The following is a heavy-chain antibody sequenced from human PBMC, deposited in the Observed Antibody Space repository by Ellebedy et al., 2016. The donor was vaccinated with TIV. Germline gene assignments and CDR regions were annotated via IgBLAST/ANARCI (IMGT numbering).Heavy chain of an antibody. J-gene: IGHJ6*02. CDR3: ARVSVAAAVNYYYYGMDV. CDR2: IYHSGST. Sequence: SETLSLXXAVSGGSISSSNWWSWARQPPGKGLEWIGEIYHSGSTNYNPSLKSRVTISVDKSKNQFSLKLSSVTAADTAVYYCARVSVAAAVNYYYYGMDVWGQGTTVTVSS. CDR1: GGSISSSNW. D-gene: IGHD6-13*01. V-gene: IGHV4-4*02.